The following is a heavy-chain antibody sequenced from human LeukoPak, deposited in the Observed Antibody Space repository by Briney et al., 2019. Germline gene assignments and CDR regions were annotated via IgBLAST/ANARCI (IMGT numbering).Heavy chain of an antibody. D-gene: IGHD2-2*01. CDR1: VCTFSSYA. J-gene: IGHJ4*02. Sequence: SVNVSCKSSVCTFSSYAISWVRQAPGQGREWMGGIIPIFCTVNYAQKFQGRVTITTDDSTSTASMALSSLRSEDTAVYYCARDRGPIYCSSTSCAPAGFDYWGQGTLVTVSS. CDR2: IIPIFCTV. CDR3: ARDRGPIYCSSTSCAPAGFDY. V-gene: IGHV1-69*05.